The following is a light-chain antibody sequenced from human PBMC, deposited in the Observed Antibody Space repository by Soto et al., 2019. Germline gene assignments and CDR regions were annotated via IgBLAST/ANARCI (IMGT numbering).Light chain of an antibody. J-gene: IGKJ5*01. Sequence: DIQMTQSPSTLSASVGDRVTITCRASQSIVRWLAWYQQKPGKAPKLLIYDASSLESGVPARFSGSGSGTDFTLAISSLQSEDFAVYYCQQYDRWPITFGQGTRLEIK. CDR2: DAS. CDR3: QQYDRWPIT. CDR1: QSIVRW. V-gene: IGKV1-5*01.